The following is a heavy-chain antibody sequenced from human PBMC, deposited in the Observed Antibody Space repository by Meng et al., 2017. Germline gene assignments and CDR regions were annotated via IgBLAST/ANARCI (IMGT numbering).Heavy chain of an antibody. J-gene: IGHJ6*02. CDR3: ARDMDCTNGVCYEGDYYYYGMDV. CDR1: GFTFSSYE. V-gene: IGHV3-48*03. Sequence: GEPLKISCAASGFTFSSYEMNWVRQAPGKGLEWVSYISSSGSTIYYADSVKGRFTISRDNAKNSLYLQMNSLRAEDTAVYYCARDMDCTNGVCYEGDYYYYGMDVWGQGTTVTVSS. CDR2: ISSSGSTI. D-gene: IGHD2-8*01.